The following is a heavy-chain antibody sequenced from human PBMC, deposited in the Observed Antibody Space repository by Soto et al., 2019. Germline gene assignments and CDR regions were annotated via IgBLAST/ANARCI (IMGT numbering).Heavy chain of an antibody. CDR1: GGTFSSYA. CDR2: IIPIVGTA. Sequence: QVQLVQSGAEVKKPGSSVKVSCKASGGTFSSYAISWVRQAPGQGLEWMGGIIPIVGTANYAQRFQGSVTITADESTSTAYMKLSSQRSDDTALYYCARSVSVRYQLLKRGMDVWGQGTKVTVSS. V-gene: IGHV1-69*01. J-gene: IGHJ6*02. D-gene: IGHD2-2*01. CDR3: ARSVSVRYQLLKRGMDV.